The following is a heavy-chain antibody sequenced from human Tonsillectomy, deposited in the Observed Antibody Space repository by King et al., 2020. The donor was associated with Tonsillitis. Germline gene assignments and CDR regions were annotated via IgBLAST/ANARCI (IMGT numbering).Heavy chain of an antibody. CDR1: GSTFPAYG. J-gene: IGHJ5*02. Sequence: QLVQSGAEVKKPGASVKVSCKTSGSTFPAYGISWVRPAPGQGLEWMGWISPYNGDTNYAQKLQGRVTMTTDTSTSTAYMELRSLRSDDTAVYYCARLSIAAAAIDWVDPWGQGTLVTVSA. CDR2: ISPYNGDT. V-gene: IGHV1-18*01. D-gene: IGHD6-13*01. CDR3: ARLSIAAAAIDWVDP.